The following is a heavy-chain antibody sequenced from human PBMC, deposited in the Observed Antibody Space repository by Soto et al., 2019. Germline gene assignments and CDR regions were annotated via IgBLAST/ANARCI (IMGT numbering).Heavy chain of an antibody. V-gene: IGHV1-18*01. CDR1: GYTFTSYG. J-gene: IGHJ4*02. Sequence: ASVKVSCKASGYTFTSYGISWVRQAPGQGLEWMGWISAYNGNTNYAQKLQGRVTMTTDTSTSTAYMELRSLRSDDTAVYYCARALDCSSTSCYGNYFDYWGQGTLVTV. D-gene: IGHD2-2*01. CDR2: ISAYNGNT. CDR3: ARALDCSSTSCYGNYFDY.